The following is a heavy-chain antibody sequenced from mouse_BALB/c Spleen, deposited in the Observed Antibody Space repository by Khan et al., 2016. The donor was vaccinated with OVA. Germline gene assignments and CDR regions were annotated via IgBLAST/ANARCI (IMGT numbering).Heavy chain of an antibody. Sequence: QVQLKDSGPGLVAPSQSLSITCTISGFSLTNYGVHWVRQPPGKGLEWLVVIWSDGSTTYDSALKSRLTISKDNSKSQVFLKMDSLQTDDTAMYXCARQPYYHYYIMDYWGQGTSVTVSS. D-gene: IGHD2-10*01. V-gene: IGHV2-6-1*01. CDR3: ARQPYYHYYIMDY. CDR1: GFSLTNYG. CDR2: IWSDGST. J-gene: IGHJ4*01.